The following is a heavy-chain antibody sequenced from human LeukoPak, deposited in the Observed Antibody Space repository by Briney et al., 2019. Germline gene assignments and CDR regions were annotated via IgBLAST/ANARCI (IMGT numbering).Heavy chain of an antibody. CDR2: ISGSGGTT. J-gene: IGHJ4*02. V-gene: IGHV3-23*01. CDR1: GFSFSRSA. Sequence: GGSLSLTCAVSGFSFSRSAMSWVRQAPGKGLEWVSGISGSGGTTYYADSVKGRFTISRDNSKNTLFLQMNSLRAEDTAVYYCAKEGYSTIWIPINYSGQGTLVSVSS. D-gene: IGHD6-13*01. CDR3: AKEGYSTIWIPINY.